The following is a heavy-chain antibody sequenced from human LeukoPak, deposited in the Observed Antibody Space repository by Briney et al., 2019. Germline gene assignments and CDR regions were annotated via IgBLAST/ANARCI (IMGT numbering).Heavy chain of an antibody. CDR2: ISSSSSYI. D-gene: IGHD4-17*01. J-gene: IGHJ4*02. CDR1: GFTFSSYS. Sequence: GGSLRLSCAASGFTFSSYSMNWVRQAPGKGLEWVSSISSSSSYIYYADSVKGRFTISRDNAKNSLYLQMNSLRAEDTAVYYCARDWSGDHFDYWGRGTLVTVSS. CDR3: ARDWSGDHFDY. V-gene: IGHV3-21*01.